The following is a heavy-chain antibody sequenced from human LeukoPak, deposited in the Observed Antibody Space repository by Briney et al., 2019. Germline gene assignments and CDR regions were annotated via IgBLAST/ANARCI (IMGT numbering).Heavy chain of an antibody. Sequence: SETLSLTCTVSGGSISSYYWNWIRQSPGKGLEWIGYISYSGSTNYNPSLKSRVTISLDTSKNQFSLKVRSVTAADTAVYYCARGFDSKSTYFDYWGQGTLVTVSS. V-gene: IGHV4-59*01. J-gene: IGHJ4*02. D-gene: IGHD5-12*01. CDR1: GGSISSYY. CDR3: ARGFDSKSTYFDY. CDR2: ISYSGST.